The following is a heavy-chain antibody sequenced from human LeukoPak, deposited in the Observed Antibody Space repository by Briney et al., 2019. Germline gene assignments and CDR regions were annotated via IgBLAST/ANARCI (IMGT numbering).Heavy chain of an antibody. J-gene: IGHJ3*01. V-gene: IGHV4-30-4*08. Sequence: PSETLSLTCTVSGGSISSGDYSWSWIRQPPGKGLEWIGYIYYSGSTYYNPSLKSRVTISVDTSKNQFSLKLSSVTAADTAVYYCAREVLGKDCSSTSCLPGGSSSWYDWGQGTMVTVSS. CDR2: IYYSGST. D-gene: IGHD2-2*01. CDR1: GGSISSGDYS. CDR3: AREVLGKDCSSTSCLPGGSSSWYD.